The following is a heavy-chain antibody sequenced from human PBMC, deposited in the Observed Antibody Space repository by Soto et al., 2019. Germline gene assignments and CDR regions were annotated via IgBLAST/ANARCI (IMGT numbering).Heavy chain of an antibody. CDR2: IYYSGST. CDR3: ARALILTGYYIHDAFDI. J-gene: IGHJ3*02. D-gene: IGHD3-9*01. Sequence: ASETLSLTCTVSGGSISSYYWSWIRQPPGKGLEWIGYIYYSGSTNYNPSLKSRVTISVDTSKNQFSLKLSSVTAADTAVYYCARALILTGYYIHDAFDIWSRGTMVPVSS. CDR1: GGSISSYY. V-gene: IGHV4-59*01.